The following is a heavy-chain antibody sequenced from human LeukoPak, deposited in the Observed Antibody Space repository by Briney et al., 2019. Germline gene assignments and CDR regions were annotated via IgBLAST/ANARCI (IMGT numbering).Heavy chain of an antibody. D-gene: IGHD3-22*01. J-gene: IGHJ4*02. CDR3: AKDKGRPDSSGYYYSKIFDY. V-gene: IGHV3-23*01. Sequence: AGGSLSPSCAASGFPFSSYAMNWVRQAPGKGLEWVSGISGSGASTYYADSVKGRFTISRDNSRNTLYLQLNSLRAEDTAVYYCAKDKGRPDSSGYYYSKIFDYWGQGTLVTVSS. CDR1: GFPFSSYA. CDR2: ISGSGAST.